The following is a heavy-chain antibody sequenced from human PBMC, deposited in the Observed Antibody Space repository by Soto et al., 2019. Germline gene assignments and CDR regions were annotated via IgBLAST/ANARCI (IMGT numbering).Heavy chain of an antibody. D-gene: IGHD2-21*02. CDR3: ARQGAVTVMFYYHVMDV. J-gene: IGHJ6*02. CDR2: INHGGIT. Sequence: QVQLQQWGAGLLKPSETLSLTCDVYGGSFGGYFWSWIRQPPGKGLEWIGEINHGGITNYNPSLKSRLTISVDTSKNQFSLKLSSVTAADAAVYYCARQGAVTVMFYYHVMDVWGQGTSVTVSS. CDR1: GGSFGGYF. V-gene: IGHV4-34*02.